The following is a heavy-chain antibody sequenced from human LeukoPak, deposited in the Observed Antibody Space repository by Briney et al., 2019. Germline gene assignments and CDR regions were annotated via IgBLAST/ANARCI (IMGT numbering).Heavy chain of an antibody. CDR2: IYSSGST. CDR1: GGSISSGSYY. J-gene: IGHJ4*02. Sequence: SETLSLTCTVSGGSISSGSYYWSWIRQPAGKGLEWIGRIYSSGSTNYNPSLKTRVTISVDTSKDQFSLNLRSVTAADTAVYYCARAAAAAFDYWGQGTLVTVSS. V-gene: IGHV4-61*02. D-gene: IGHD6-13*01. CDR3: ARAAAAAFDY.